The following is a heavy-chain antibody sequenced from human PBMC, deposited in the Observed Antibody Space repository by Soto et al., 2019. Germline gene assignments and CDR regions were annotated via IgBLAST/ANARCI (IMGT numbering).Heavy chain of an antibody. V-gene: IGHV3-21*01. CDR2: ISSSSSYI. J-gene: IGHJ5*02. CDR1: GFTFSSYS. Sequence: EVQLVESGGGLVKPGGSLRLSCAASGFTFSSYSMNWVRQAPGKGLEWVSSISSSSSYIYYADSVKGRFTISRDNAKNSLYLQMNSLRAEDTAVYYCARDPLYYDFWSGYPGWFDTWGQGTLVTVSS. CDR3: ARDPLYYDFWSGYPGWFDT. D-gene: IGHD3-3*01.